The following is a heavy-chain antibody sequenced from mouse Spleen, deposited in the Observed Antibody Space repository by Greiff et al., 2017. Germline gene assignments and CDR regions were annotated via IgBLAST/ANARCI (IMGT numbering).Heavy chain of an antibody. CDR2: IDPSDSET. CDR1: GYTFTSYW. J-gene: IGHJ1*01. Sequence: QVQLPHPGAELVRPGSSVKLSCKASGYTFTSYWMHWVKQRPIQGLEWIGNIDPSDSETHYNQKFKDKATLTVDKSSSTAYMQLSSLTSEDSAVYYCARRNYGSSWYFDVWGAGTTVTVSS. CDR3: ARRNYGSSWYFDV. D-gene: IGHD1-1*01. V-gene: IGHV1-52*01.